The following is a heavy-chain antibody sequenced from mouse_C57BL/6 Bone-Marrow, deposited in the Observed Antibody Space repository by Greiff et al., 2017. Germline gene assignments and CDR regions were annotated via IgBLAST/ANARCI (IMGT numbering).Heavy chain of an antibody. CDR2: ISSGGSYT. V-gene: IGHV5-6*02. Sequence: EVKLVESGGDLVKPGGSLKLSCAASGFTFSSYGMSWVRQTPDKRLEWVATISSGGSYTYYPDSVKGRFTISRDNAKNTLYLQMSSLKSEDTAMYYCTRRTTVVWGQGTLVTVSA. CDR1: GFTFSSYG. J-gene: IGHJ3*01. D-gene: IGHD1-1*01. CDR3: TRRTTVV.